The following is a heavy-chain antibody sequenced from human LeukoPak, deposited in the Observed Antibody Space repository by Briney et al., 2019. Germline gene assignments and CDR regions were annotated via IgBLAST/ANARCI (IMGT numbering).Heavy chain of an antibody. Sequence: ASVKVSCQTSGYSFIGYYIHWVRQAPGQGLEWMGWINPNSGGTDYAQKFQGRVTMTRDTSISTAYMELSRLRSDDTAVYYCARDPNSSGWYRYDYWGQGTLVTVSS. J-gene: IGHJ4*02. CDR1: GYSFIGYY. CDR3: ARDPNSSGWYRYDY. D-gene: IGHD6-19*01. CDR2: INPNSGGT. V-gene: IGHV1-2*02.